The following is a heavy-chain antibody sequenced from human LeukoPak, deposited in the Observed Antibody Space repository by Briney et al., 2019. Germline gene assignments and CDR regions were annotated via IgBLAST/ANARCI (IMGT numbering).Heavy chain of an antibody. Sequence: VASVKVSCKASGYTFTSYYMHWVRQAPGQGLEWMGIINPSGGSTSYAQKFQGRVTMTRDMSTSTVYMELSSLRSEDTAVYYCARDRAPSFVPEYSWFDPWGQGTLVTVSS. CDR1: GYTFTSYY. CDR3: ARDRAPSFVPEYSWFDP. D-gene: IGHD1-14*01. CDR2: INPSGGST. J-gene: IGHJ5*02. V-gene: IGHV1-46*01.